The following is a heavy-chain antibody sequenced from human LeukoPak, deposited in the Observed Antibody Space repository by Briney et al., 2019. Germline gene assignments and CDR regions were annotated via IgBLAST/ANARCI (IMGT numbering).Heavy chain of an antibody. CDR3: ARGVDTAMVLYYFDY. Sequence: GESLKISCKGSGYSFTSYWIGWVRQMPGKGLEWMGIIYPGDSDTRYSPSFQGQVTISADKSISTAYLQWSSLKASDTAMYYCARGVDTAMVLYYFDYGGQGTLVTVSS. CDR2: IYPGDSDT. V-gene: IGHV5-51*01. J-gene: IGHJ4*02. D-gene: IGHD5-18*01. CDR1: GYSFTSYW.